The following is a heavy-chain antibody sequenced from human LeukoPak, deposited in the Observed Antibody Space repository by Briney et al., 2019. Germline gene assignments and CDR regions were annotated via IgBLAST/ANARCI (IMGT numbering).Heavy chain of an antibody. J-gene: IGHJ4*02. CDR2: ISHSGST. Sequence: SETLSLTCAVYGGSFSGYYWSWIRQPPGKGLEWIGEISHSGSTNYNPSLKSRVTISVDTSKNQFSLKLSSVTAADTAVYYCAGINRGYDILTGYYGRHDYWGQGTLVTVSS. CDR1: GGSFSGYY. D-gene: IGHD3-9*01. V-gene: IGHV4-34*01. CDR3: AGINRGYDILTGYYGRHDY.